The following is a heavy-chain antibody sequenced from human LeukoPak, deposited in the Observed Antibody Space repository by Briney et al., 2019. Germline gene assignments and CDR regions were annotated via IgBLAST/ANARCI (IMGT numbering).Heavy chain of an antibody. J-gene: IGHJ4*02. CDR2: INSDGSST. V-gene: IGHV3-74*01. Sequence: GGSLRLSCAASGFTFSSYWMHWVRQAPGKGLVWVSRINSDGSSTSCADSVKGRFTISRDNAKNSLYLQMNSLRAEDTAVYYCARDFGRWFIDYWGQGTLVTVSS. D-gene: IGHD4-23*01. CDR1: GFTFSSYW. CDR3: ARDFGRWFIDY.